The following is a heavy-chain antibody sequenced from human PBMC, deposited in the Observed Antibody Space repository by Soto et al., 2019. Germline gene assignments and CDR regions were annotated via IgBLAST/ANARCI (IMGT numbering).Heavy chain of an antibody. D-gene: IGHD4-17*01. CDR2: IWYDGSNK. CDR1: GFTFSSYG. J-gene: IGHJ5*02. V-gene: IGHV3-33*01. Sequence: QVQLVESGGGVVQPGRSLRLSCAASGFTFSSYGMHWVRQAPGKGLEWVAVIWYDGSNKYYADSVKGRFTISRDNSKNTLYLQMNSLRAEDTAVYYCARVGAPWTGWLDPWGQGTLVTVSS. CDR3: ARVGAPWTGWLDP.